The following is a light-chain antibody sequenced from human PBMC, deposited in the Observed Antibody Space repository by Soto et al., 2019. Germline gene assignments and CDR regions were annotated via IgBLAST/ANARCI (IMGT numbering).Light chain of an antibody. CDR1: QGISTY. V-gene: IGKV1-27*01. Sequence: DIQMTQSPSSLSASVGDRVPITCRARQGISTYLVWYQQKPGTVPKLLIVAASTLQSGVRYWFSGSRTEKNFTLTSSGLQSEDVATYYRQNDNGAPWTSGQGTKMEIK. CDR2: AAS. J-gene: IGKJ1*01. CDR3: QNDNGAPWT.